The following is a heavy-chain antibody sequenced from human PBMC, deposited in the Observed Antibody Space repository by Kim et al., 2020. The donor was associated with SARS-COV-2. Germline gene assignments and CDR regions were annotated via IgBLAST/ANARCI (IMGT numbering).Heavy chain of an antibody. D-gene: IGHD2-2*01. V-gene: IGHV1-69*01. J-gene: IGHJ4*02. Sequence: GTANYAPKFQGRVPITADESTRTAYMELSSLRSEDTAVYYCAREQLSPLDYWGQGTLVTVSS. CDR3: AREQLSPLDY. CDR2: GTA.